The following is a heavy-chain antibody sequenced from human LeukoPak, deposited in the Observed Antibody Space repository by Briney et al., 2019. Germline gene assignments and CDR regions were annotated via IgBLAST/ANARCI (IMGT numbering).Heavy chain of an antibody. CDR3: ARDGAYGGNFDY. V-gene: IGHV3-30*01. Sequence: GGSLRLSCAASGFTFSSYAMHWVRQAPGKGLEWVAVISYAGSNKYYADSVKGRFTISRDNSKNTLYLLMNRLRAEETAVYYCARDGAYGGNFDYWGQGTLVTVSS. J-gene: IGHJ4*02. D-gene: IGHD4-23*01. CDR2: ISYAGSNK. CDR1: GFTFSSYA.